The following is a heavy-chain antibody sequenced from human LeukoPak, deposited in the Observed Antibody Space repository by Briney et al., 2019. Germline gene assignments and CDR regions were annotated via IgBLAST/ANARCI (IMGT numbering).Heavy chain of an antibody. Sequence: SGTLSLTCAVSGGSISSSYWWSWVRQPPGKGLEWIGEIYHSGSTNYNASLKSRVNISVDKSKNQFSLKLSSVTAADTAVYYCARDDEYSGYDYWGQGTLVTVSS. CDR1: GGSISSSYW. J-gene: IGHJ4*02. CDR3: ARDDEYSGYDY. V-gene: IGHV4-4*02. D-gene: IGHD5-12*01. CDR2: IYHSGST.